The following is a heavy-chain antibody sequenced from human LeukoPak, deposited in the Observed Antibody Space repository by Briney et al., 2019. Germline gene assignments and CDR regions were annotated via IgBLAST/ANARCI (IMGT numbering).Heavy chain of an antibody. CDR1: GFTFSSYA. Sequence: RPGGSLRLSCAASGFTFSSYAMSWVRQAPGKGLEWVSAISGSGGSTYYADSVKGRLTISRDNSKNTLYLQMNSLRAEDTAVYYCAKKPAAAGTTTVFDYWGQGTLVTVSS. CDR3: AKKPAAAGTTTVFDY. J-gene: IGHJ4*02. V-gene: IGHV3-23*01. D-gene: IGHD6-13*01. CDR2: ISGSGGST.